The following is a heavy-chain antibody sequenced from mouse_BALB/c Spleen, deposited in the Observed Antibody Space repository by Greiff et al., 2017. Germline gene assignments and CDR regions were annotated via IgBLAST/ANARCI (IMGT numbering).Heavy chain of an antibody. CDR1: GYTFTSYV. CDR3: ASYDYDGTDWYFDV. V-gene: IGHV1-14*01. Sequence: EVQLQQSGPELVKPGASVKMSCKASGYTFTSYVMHWVKQKPGQGLEWIGYINPYNDGTKYNEKFKGKATLTSDKSSSTAYMELSSLTSEDSAVYYCASYDYDGTDWYFDVWGAGTTVTVSS. CDR2: INPYNDGT. D-gene: IGHD2-4*01. J-gene: IGHJ1*01.